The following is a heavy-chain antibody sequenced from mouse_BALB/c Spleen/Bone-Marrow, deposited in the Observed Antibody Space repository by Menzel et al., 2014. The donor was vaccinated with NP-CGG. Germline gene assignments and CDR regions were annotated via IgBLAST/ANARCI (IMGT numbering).Heavy chain of an antibody. V-gene: IGHV14-3*02. CDR3: ARAPSMDY. CDR2: IDPANGNT. Sequence: EVQLQQSGAELVRPGALVKLSCKASGFNIKDTYMHWVKQRPEQGLEWIGRIDPANGNTKYDPKFQGKATITADTSSNTAYMQLSSLTSENSAAYFCARAPSMDYWGQGTSVTVSS. CDR1: GFNIKDTY. J-gene: IGHJ4*01.